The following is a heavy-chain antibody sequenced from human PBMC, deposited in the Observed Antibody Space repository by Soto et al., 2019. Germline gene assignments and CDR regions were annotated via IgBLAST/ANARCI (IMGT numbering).Heavy chain of an antibody. D-gene: IGHD2-2*01. CDR1: GFTFEDYA. Sequence: EVQLIESGGGLVQPGRSLRLSCAASGFTFEDYAMHWVRQVPGKGLEWVSGISWNSGNIVYADSVKGRFTISRDNAMNSLSLQMNSLRAEDTAFYYCAKDRNMRVVPAAMFGAAAYWCQGALVTVSS. J-gene: IGHJ4*02. CDR3: AKDRNMRVVPAAMFGAAAY. CDR2: ISWNSGNI. V-gene: IGHV3-9*01.